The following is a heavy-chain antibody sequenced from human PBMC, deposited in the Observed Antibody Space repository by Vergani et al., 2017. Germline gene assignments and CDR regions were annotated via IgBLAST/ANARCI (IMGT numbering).Heavy chain of an antibody. CDR3: VRDRGLCAGGRCYTEAWDY. J-gene: IGHJ4*02. CDR1: GFALNRHA. V-gene: IGHV3-30-3*01. Sequence: QVQLVESGGGWVQPGGSLRLSCVVSGFALNRHAMYWVRQAPGKGLEWVVGISFDGTNEYYPDLVKGRFTISRDIAKNTLYLQVRSLRLEDTGVYHCVRDRGLCAGGRCYTEAWDYWGQGTPVTVSS. CDR2: ISFDGTNE. D-gene: IGHD2-2*02.